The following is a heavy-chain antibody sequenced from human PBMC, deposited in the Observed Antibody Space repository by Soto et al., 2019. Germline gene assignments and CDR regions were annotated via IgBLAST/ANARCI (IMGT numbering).Heavy chain of an antibody. CDR3: ATEPLVGYCSSTSCPNWFDP. D-gene: IGHD2-2*01. CDR2: INAGNGNT. Sequence: ASVKVSCKASGYTFTSYAMHWVRQAPGQRLEWMGWINAGNGNTIYAQKFQGRVTMTEDTSTDTAYMELSSLRSEDTAVYYCATEPLVGYCSSTSCPNWFDPWGQGTLVTVSS. CDR1: GYTFTSYA. J-gene: IGHJ5*02. V-gene: IGHV1-3*01.